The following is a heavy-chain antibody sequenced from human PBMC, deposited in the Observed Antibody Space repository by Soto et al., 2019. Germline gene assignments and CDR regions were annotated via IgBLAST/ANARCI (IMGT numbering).Heavy chain of an antibody. CDR1: GYTFTSYG. CDR3: ARDEKGYEFLWARYFDRGSYYYMDV. Sequence: ASVKVSCKASGYTFTSYGISWVRQAPGQGLEWMGWISAYNGNTNYAQKLQGRVTMTTDTSTSTAYMELRSLRSDDTAVYYCARDEKGYEFLWARYFDRGSYYYMDVWGKGTTVTVSS. J-gene: IGHJ6*03. V-gene: IGHV1-18*01. D-gene: IGHD3-9*01. CDR2: ISAYNGNT.